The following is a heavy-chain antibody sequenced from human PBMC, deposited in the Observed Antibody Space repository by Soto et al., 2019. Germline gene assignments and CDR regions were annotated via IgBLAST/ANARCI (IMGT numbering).Heavy chain of an antibody. CDR1: GFSLSTSGVG. Sequence: SGPTLVKPTPTLTLTCTFSGFSLSTSGVGVGWIRQPPGKALEWLALNYWNDDKRYSPSLKSRLTITKDTSKNQVVLTMTNMDPVDTATYYCARGIYYDILTGYYTFDYWGQGTLVTVSS. J-gene: IGHJ4*02. CDR3: ARGIYYDILTGYYTFDY. V-gene: IGHV2-5*01. CDR2: NYWNDDK. D-gene: IGHD3-9*01.